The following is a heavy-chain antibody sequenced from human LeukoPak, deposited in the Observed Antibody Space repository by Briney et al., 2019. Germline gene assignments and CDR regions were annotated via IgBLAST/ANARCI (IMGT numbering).Heavy chain of an antibody. CDR3: ARGDPRGYCSSTSCYQNWFDH. V-gene: IGHV4-34*01. Sequence: SETLSPTCAVYGGSFSGYYWSWIRQPPGKGLEWVGEINHSGSTNYNPSLKSRVTISGDTYKNQFSLKLSSVTAADTAVYYCARGDPRGYCSSTSCYQNWFDHWGQGTLVTVSS. CDR1: GGSFSGYY. D-gene: IGHD2-2*01. J-gene: IGHJ5*02. CDR2: INHSGST.